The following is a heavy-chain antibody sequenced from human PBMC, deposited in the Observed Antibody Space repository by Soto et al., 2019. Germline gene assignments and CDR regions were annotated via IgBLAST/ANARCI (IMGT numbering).Heavy chain of an antibody. D-gene: IGHD1-7*01. CDR3: ARSQSITVTPLYNWFVP. CDR1: GGSISSYY. V-gene: IGHV4-59*01. CDR2: IYYSGST. Sequence: PSETLSLTCTVSGGSISSYYWSWIRQPPGKGLEWIGYIYYSGSTNYNPSLKSRVTISVDTSKNQFSLKLSSVTAADTAVYYCARSQSITVTPLYNWFVPSCQATLVTLSS. J-gene: IGHJ5*02.